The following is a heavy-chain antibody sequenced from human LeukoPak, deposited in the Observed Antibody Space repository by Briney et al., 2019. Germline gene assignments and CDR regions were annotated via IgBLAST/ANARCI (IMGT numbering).Heavy chain of an antibody. CDR3: ARAGGRSWFDP. J-gene: IGHJ5*02. CDR1: GCTFTNSY. D-gene: IGHD1-26*01. CDR2: MNPKSGGT. V-gene: IGHV1-2*02. Sequence: ASVKVSCKASGCTFTNSYIHWVRQAPGQGLEWMGSMNPKSGGTKYAQKFQGRVSMTGDTSISTAYMELASLTSDDTAVYYCARAGGRSWFDPWGQGTLVTVSS.